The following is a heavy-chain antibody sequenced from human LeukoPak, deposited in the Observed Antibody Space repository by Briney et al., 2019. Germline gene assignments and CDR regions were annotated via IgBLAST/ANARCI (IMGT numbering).Heavy chain of an antibody. Sequence: GGSLRLSCAASGFTFDDYTMHWVRQAPGKGLEWVSLISWDGGSTYYADSVKGRLTISRDNSKNSLYLRMNSLRTEDNALYYCAKATRGGTPRYCSGGSCSRDYYYYYYMDVWGKGTTVTVSS. D-gene: IGHD2-15*01. J-gene: IGHJ6*03. CDR2: ISWDGGST. CDR3: AKATRGGTPRYCSGGSCSRDYYYYYYMDV. CDR1: GFTFDDYT. V-gene: IGHV3-43*01.